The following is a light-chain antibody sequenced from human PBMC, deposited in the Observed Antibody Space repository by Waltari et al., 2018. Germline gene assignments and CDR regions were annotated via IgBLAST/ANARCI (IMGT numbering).Light chain of an antibody. CDR3: QQLNSYPYT. CDR2: NGS. V-gene: IGKV1-9*01. Sequence: DCQLTQSPSFVSASVGYRVTITCRASQGIIIDLAWYQQKPGKAPKLLIYNGSTLQSVVPSRFSGSGAGTEFTLTIDSLQPEDFATYYCQQLNSYPYTFGQGTKLEIK. J-gene: IGKJ2*01. CDR1: QGIIID.